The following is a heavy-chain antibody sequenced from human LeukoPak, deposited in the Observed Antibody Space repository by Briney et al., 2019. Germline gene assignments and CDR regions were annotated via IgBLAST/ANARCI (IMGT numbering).Heavy chain of an antibody. Sequence: SETLSLTCTVSGGFISSYYWSWIRQPPGKGLEWIGYIYYSGSTNYNPSLKSRVTISVDTSKNQFSLKLSSVTAADTAVYYCARAIRYYYYMDVWGKGTTVTISS. CDR3: ARAIRYYYYMDV. J-gene: IGHJ6*03. D-gene: IGHD3-16*01. CDR2: IYYSGST. CDR1: GGFISSYY. V-gene: IGHV4-59*01.